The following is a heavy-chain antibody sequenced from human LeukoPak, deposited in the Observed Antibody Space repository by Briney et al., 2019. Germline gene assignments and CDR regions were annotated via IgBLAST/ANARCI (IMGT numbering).Heavy chain of an antibody. CDR1: GGSISSYY. D-gene: IGHD6-19*01. V-gene: IGHV4-59*08. Sequence: SDTLSLTCTVSGGSISSYYWSWIRQPPGKGLEWIGYIYYSGSTNYNPSLKSRVTISVDTSKNQFSLKLSSVTAADTAVYYCARHPEYSSGWYFDYWGQGTLVTVSS. CDR3: ARHPEYSSGWYFDY. J-gene: IGHJ4*02. CDR2: IYYSGST.